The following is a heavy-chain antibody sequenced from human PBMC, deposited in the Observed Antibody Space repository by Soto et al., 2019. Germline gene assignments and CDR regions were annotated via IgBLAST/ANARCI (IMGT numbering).Heavy chain of an antibody. D-gene: IGHD3-16*01. V-gene: IGHV4-28*01. CDR1: GYSISSSNW. Sequence: TSETLSLTCAVSGYSISSSNWWGWIRQPPGKGLEWIGYIYYSGTTYYNPSLKSQVTMSVDTSKNQFSLKLTSVTAVDAAVFYWARGEILGPRYHWGQGTVVTVSS. J-gene: IGHJ5*02. CDR3: ARGEILGPRYH. CDR2: IYYSGTT.